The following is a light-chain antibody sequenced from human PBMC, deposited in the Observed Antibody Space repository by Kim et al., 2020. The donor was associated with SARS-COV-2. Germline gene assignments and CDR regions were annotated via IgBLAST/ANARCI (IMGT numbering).Light chain of an antibody. V-gene: IGLV3-19*01. CDR2: GKY. CDR1: SLRNYY. J-gene: IGLJ3*02. Sequence: ALGQTVRLPCQGDSLRNYYATWYQQRPGQAPVLVLYGKYNRPSGIPDRFSGSASGNTASLTITGAQAEDGADYYCNSRDSSGDHVVFGGGTQLTVL. CDR3: NSRDSSGDHVV.